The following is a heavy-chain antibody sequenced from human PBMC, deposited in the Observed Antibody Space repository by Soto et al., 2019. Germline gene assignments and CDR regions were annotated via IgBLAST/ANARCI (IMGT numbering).Heavy chain of an antibody. D-gene: IGHD3-10*01. CDR3: TTEFMVRGVIITGPRVFAY. J-gene: IGHJ4*02. CDR2: IKSKTDGGTT. V-gene: IGHV3-15*01. Sequence: PGGSLRLSCGASGFTFSNAWMSWVRQAPGKGLEWVGRIKSKTDGGTTDYAAPVKGRFTISRDDSKNTLYLQMNSLKTEDTAVYYCTTEFMVRGVIITGPRVFAYWGQGTLVTVSS. CDR1: GFTFSNAW.